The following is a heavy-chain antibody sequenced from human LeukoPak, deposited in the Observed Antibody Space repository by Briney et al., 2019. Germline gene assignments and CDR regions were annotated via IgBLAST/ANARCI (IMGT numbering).Heavy chain of an antibody. D-gene: IGHD2-2*01. V-gene: IGHV3-30-3*01. CDR3: ARGGRQLLFFLYFDY. Sequence: GGSLRLSCAASGFTFSSYAMHWVRQAPGKGLEWVAVISYDGSNKYYADSVKGRFTISRDNSKNTLYLQMNSLRAEDTAVSYCARGGRQLLFFLYFDYWGQGTLVTVSS. J-gene: IGHJ4*02. CDR1: GFTFSSYA. CDR2: ISYDGSNK.